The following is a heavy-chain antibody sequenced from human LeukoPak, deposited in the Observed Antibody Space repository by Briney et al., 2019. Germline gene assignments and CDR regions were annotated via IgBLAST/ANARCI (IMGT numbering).Heavy chain of an antibody. Sequence: GGSLRLSCAASGFTFDDYAMHWVRQAPGKGLEWVSGISWNGGGMGYAVSVKGRFTISRDNAKNSLYLQMNSLRDEDTALYYCAKDITGGRSSPYFDSWGQGTLVTVSS. CDR2: ISWNGGGM. J-gene: IGHJ4*02. CDR1: GFTFDDYA. D-gene: IGHD6-6*01. CDR3: AKDITGGRSSPYFDS. V-gene: IGHV3-9*01.